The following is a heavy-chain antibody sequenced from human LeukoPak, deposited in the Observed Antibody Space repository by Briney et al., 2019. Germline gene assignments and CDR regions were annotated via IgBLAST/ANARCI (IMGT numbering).Heavy chain of an antibody. V-gene: IGHV4-34*01. Sequence: SETLSLTCAVYGGAFSGYYWSWIRQPPGKGLKWIGEINHSGSTNYNPSLKSRVTVSVDRSKSQFSLKVSSVTAADTAVYYCARHGLVAARHAFDIWGQGTMVTVSS. D-gene: IGHD6-6*01. CDR1: GGAFSGYY. CDR3: ARHGLVAARHAFDI. J-gene: IGHJ3*02. CDR2: INHSGST.